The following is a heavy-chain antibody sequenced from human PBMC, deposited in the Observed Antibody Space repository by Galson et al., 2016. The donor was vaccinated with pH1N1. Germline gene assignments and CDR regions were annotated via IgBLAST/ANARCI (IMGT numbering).Heavy chain of an antibody. CDR2: TYYSGST. D-gene: IGHD3-10*01. CDR3: ARRGIGEFLYYFDS. CDR1: GGSISSSSYY. V-gene: IGHV4-39*01. J-gene: IGHJ4*02. Sequence: SETLSLTCTVSGGSISSSSYYWDWVRQPPGKGLEWIGSTYYSGSTYYNPSLKSRVTISVDTSKNQFSLKLSSVTAADTAVYYCARRGIGEFLYYFDSWGQGTLVTVSS.